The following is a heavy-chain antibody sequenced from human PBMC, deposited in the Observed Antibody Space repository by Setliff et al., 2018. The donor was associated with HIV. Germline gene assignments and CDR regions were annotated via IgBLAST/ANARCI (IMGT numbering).Heavy chain of an antibody. CDR2: LSSDGRYI. D-gene: IGHD3-22*01. J-gene: IGHJ4*02. Sequence: PGGSLSLSCAASGFTFRTYNMNWVRQAPGKGLEWVASLSSDGRYIYYADSLRGRSTISRDDAKNSLYLQIYSLRAEDTAIYYCARDRASSGYYSHFDHWGQGKMVTVSS. CDR3: ARDRASSGYYSHFDH. CDR1: GFTFRTYN. V-gene: IGHV3-21*01.